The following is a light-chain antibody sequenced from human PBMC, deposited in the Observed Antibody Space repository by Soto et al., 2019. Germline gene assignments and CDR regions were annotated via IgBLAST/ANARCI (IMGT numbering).Light chain of an antibody. V-gene: IGLV2-14*01. J-gene: IGLJ3*02. CDR2: EVS. CDR1: RSDVGGYNY. CDR3: SSYTTSGTPV. Sequence: QSALTHPASVSGSPGQTITFSCTGTRSDVGGYNYLSWYQQHPGKAPKVMIYEVSNRPSGVSNRFSGSKSVNTASLTISGLKAEDEADYFCSSYTTSGTPVFGGGTKLTVL.